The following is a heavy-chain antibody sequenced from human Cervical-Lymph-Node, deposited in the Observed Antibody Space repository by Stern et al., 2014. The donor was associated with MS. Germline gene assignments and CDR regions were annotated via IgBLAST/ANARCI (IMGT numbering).Heavy chain of an antibody. J-gene: IGHJ5*02. CDR3: ARGTGDNWFDP. V-gene: IGHV1-69*19. CDR1: GG. Sequence: QVQLMQSGAVVKKPGSSVKVSCKASGGISWVRQAPGQGLEWMGGIIPFAHTSHYAQKFQGTVTVTADPSANTTYLELTSLTSDDTAIYYCARGTGDNWFDPWGQGTLVTVSS. D-gene: IGHD3-10*01. CDR2: IIPFAHTS.